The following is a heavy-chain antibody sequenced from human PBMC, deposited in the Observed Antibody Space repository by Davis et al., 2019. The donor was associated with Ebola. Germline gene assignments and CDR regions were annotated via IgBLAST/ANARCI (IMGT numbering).Heavy chain of an antibody. D-gene: IGHD1-26*01. J-gene: IGHJ6*04. CDR3: ARDYGVGGSYSTYYYYYGMDV. CDR1: GFTFSNYW. CDR2: ISSSSSYI. V-gene: IGHV3-21*01. Sequence: PGGSLRLSCAASGFTFSNYWMNWVRQAPGKGLEWVSSISSSSSYIYYADSVKGRFTISRDNAKNSLYLQMNSLRAEDTAVYYCARDYGVGGSYSTYYYYYGMDVWGKGTTVTVSS.